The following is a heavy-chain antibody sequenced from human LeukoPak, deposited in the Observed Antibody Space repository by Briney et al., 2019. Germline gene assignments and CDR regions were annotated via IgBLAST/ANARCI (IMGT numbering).Heavy chain of an antibody. J-gene: IGHJ4*02. CDR1: GGSLSSHY. D-gene: IGHD1-26*01. V-gene: IGHV4-59*11. Sequence: SETLSLTCTVSGGSLSSHYWCWLRQPPGAGLEWIGYTYYSGSTNYNPSLKSRVTISVDTSKNQLSLKLSAVTAADTAVYYCARGSTADVVDYWGQGTLVTVSS. CDR2: TYYSGST. CDR3: ARGSTADVVDY.